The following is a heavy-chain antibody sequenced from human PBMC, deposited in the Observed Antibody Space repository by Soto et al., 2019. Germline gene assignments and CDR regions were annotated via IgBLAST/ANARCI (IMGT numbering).Heavy chain of an antibody. V-gene: IGHV4-30-4*01. CDR1: GGSISSGDYY. CDR3: ARLVITIPDYYFDY. J-gene: IGHJ4*02. D-gene: IGHD3-10*01. Sequence: ASETLSLTCTVSGGSISSGDYYWSWIRQPPGKGLEWIGYIYYSGSTYYNPSLKSRVTISVDTSKNQFSLKLSSVTAADTAVYYRARLVITIPDYYFDYWGQGTLVTVSS. CDR2: IYYSGST.